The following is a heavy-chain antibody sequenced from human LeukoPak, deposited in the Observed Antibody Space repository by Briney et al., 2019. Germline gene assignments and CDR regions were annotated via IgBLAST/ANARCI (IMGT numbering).Heavy chain of an antibody. Sequence: GGSLRLSCAASGFTLSSYWMSWVRQAPGKGLEWVANIKQDGSEKYYVDSVKGRFTISRDNAKNSLYLQMNSLRAEDTAVYYCARGSGGWYYYDSSGYWYFDLWGRGTLVTVSS. CDR1: GFTLSSYW. J-gene: IGHJ2*01. CDR2: IKQDGSEK. CDR3: ARGSGGWYYYDSSGYWYFDL. V-gene: IGHV3-7*01. D-gene: IGHD3-22*01.